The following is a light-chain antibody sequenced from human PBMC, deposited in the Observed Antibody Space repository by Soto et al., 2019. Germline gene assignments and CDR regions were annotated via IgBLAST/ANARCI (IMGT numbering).Light chain of an antibody. CDR1: QSVSSSY. V-gene: IGKV3-20*01. CDR3: QQYAGSPRT. J-gene: IGKJ1*01. Sequence: EIVLTQSPGTLSLSPAERATLSCRASQSVSSSYLAWYQQKPGQAPRLLISDASNRAADIPDRFSGSGSGTDFTLTINRLEPEDFAVYYCQQYAGSPRTFGQGTKVDIK. CDR2: DAS.